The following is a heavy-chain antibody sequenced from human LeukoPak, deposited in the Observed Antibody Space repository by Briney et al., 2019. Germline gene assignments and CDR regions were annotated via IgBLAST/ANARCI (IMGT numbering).Heavy chain of an antibody. J-gene: IGHJ4*02. CDR1: GYTFTGYY. Sequence: GASVKVSCKASGYTFTGYYMHWVRQAPGQGLEWMGWISPNSGGTSYAQKFQGRVTMTRDTSISTAYMELSRLRSDDTAVYYCARDTRYCSGASCSLDYWGQGTLVTVSS. D-gene: IGHD2-15*01. CDR3: ARDTRYCSGASCSLDY. CDR2: ISPNSGGT. V-gene: IGHV1-2*02.